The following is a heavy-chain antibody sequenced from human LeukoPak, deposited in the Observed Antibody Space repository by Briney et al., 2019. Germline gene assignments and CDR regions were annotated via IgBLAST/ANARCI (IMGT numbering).Heavy chain of an antibody. CDR3: ARDHVQLERGDAFDI. D-gene: IGHD1-1*01. V-gene: IGHV1-18*01. CDR1: VYTFTSYG. J-gene: IGHJ3*02. CDR2: ISAYNGNT. Sequence: ASVNVSCKASVYTFTSYGISWVRQAPGQGREWMGWISAYNGNTNYAQKLQGRVTMTTATPTSTAYMELRSLRSDDTAVYYCARDHVQLERGDAFDIWGQGTMVTVPS.